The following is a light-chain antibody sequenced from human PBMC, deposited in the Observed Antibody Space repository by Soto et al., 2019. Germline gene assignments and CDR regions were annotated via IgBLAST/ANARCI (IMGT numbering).Light chain of an antibody. CDR1: QSVSSN. V-gene: IGKV3-15*01. CDR2: AAY. J-gene: IGKJ2*01. Sequence: EIVMTQSPATLSVSPGERATLSCRASQSVSSNLAWYQQKPGQAPRLLIYAAYTRATGIAARFSGSGSGTEFTLTISSLQSEDFAVDYCQQYNNWPPRYTFGQGTKLEIK. CDR3: QQYNNWPPRYT.